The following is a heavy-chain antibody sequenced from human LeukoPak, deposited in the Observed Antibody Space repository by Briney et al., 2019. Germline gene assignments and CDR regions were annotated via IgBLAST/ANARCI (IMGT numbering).Heavy chain of an antibody. CDR1: GFTFSNSA. V-gene: IGHV3-48*03. Sequence: PGGSLRLSCAASGFTFSNSAMSWVRQAPGKGLEWDSYISSGGSTIYYADSVKGRFTISRDNAKNSLYLQMNSLRAEDTAVYYCAREYSGFDFFDYWGQGTLATVSS. J-gene: IGHJ4*02. D-gene: IGHD5-12*01. CDR3: AREYSGFDFFDY. CDR2: ISSGGSTI.